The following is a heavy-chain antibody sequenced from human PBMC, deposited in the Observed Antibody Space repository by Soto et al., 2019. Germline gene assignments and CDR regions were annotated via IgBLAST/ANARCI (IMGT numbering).Heavy chain of an antibody. V-gene: IGHV1-18*04. Sequence: ASVKVSCKASGYTFTSYGISWVRQAPGQGLEWMGWISAYNGNTNYAQKLQGRVTMTTDTSTSTAYTELRSLRSDDTAVYYCARDLRRITISGGVLKREYYYGMDVWGQGTTVTVSS. CDR3: ARDLRRITISGGVLKREYYYGMDV. CDR1: GYTFTSYG. J-gene: IGHJ6*02. CDR2: ISAYNGNT. D-gene: IGHD3-3*01.